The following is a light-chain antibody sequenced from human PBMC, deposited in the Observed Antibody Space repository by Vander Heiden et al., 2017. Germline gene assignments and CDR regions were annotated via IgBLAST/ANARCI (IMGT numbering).Light chain of an antibody. V-gene: IGLV3-21*02. Sequence: SSVLTPPPSASVTPGQAPRITCGGDNIGSKSVHWYQQRPGQAPVVVVYDDSDRPSGIPDRISGSNSGNTATLTISKVEAGDEADYFCQVWDSSSHHVVFGGGTKLTVL. CDR2: DDS. J-gene: IGLJ2*01. CDR1: NIGSKS. CDR3: QVWDSSSHHVV.